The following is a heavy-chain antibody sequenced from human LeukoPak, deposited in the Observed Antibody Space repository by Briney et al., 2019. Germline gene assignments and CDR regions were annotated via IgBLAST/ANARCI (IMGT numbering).Heavy chain of an antibody. CDR1: GFTFSSYW. D-gene: IGHD5-18*01. Sequence: GGSLRLSCAASGFTFSSYWMTWVRQAPGKGLEWVANIKQDGSEKYYVDSVKGRFTISRDNAKNSLYLQMNSLRAEDTAVYYCTRGESQKPLYQKRGYSYGFDYWGQGTLVTVSS. V-gene: IGHV3-7*03. CDR2: IKQDGSEK. J-gene: IGHJ4*02. CDR3: TRGESQKPLYQKRGYSYGFDY.